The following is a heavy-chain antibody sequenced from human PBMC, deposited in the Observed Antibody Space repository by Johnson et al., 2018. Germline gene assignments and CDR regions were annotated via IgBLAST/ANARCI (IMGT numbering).Heavy chain of an antibody. CDR1: GYTFTRYY. J-gene: IGHJ3*02. V-gene: IGHV1-46*01. CDR2: INTSGGST. Sequence: QVQLVQSGAEVKKXGASXNVSCKASGYTFTRYYIHWVRQAPGQGLEWMGIINTSGGSTSYTQKFQGTVTMTRDTSRSTVYMEMSSLTSEDTALYYCAREGIAVALGAVDMWGQGTMVTVSS. D-gene: IGHD6-19*01. CDR3: AREGIAVALGAVDM.